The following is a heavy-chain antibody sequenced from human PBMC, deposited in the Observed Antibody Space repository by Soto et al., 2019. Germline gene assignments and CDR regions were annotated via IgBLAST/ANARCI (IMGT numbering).Heavy chain of an antibody. CDR2: ISAYNGKT. V-gene: IGHV1-18*04. D-gene: IGHD1-26*01. CDR3: ARDSPELGAAQVY. CDR1: GYTFTSYA. J-gene: IGHJ4*02. Sequence: ASVKVSCKASGYTFTSYAISWIRQAPGQGLEWMGWISAYNGKTNYAQRLQGRVTMTTDTSTSTAYMELRALRSDDTAVYYCARDSPELGAAQVYWGQGNLFTVSS.